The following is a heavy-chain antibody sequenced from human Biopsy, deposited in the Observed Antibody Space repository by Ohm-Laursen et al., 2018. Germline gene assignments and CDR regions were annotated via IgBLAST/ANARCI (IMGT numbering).Heavy chain of an antibody. J-gene: IGHJ4*01. CDR3: ARMKGRGYFDY. D-gene: IGHD2-15*01. V-gene: IGHV4-38-2*01. Sequence: GTLSLTCAVFGFSISSGHYWAWIRQPPGKGLERIGFIYRTGTTTYNPSFKSRVAMAVDTSKNQFSLTLNSVTAADTAVYYCARMKGRGYFDYWGQGTLVIVSS. CDR2: IYRTGTT. CDR1: GFSISSGHY.